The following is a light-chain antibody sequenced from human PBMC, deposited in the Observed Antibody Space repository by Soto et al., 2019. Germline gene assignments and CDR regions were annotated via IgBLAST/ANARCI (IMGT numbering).Light chain of an antibody. J-gene: IGKJ1*01. CDR3: QQYGDSPWT. Sequence: EIVLTQSPGTLSLSPGERATLSCRASQYVRSNYVAWYQQKPGQTPRLLIYITSSRVPGIPERFSGSGSGTALTLTISRLETEDFAVYFCQQYGDSPWTFGQGTKVEMK. CDR1: QYVRSNY. CDR2: ITS. V-gene: IGKV3-20*01.